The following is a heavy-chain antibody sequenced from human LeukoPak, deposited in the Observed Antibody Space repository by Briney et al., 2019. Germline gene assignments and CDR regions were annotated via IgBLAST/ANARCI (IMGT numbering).Heavy chain of an antibody. V-gene: IGHV4-59*03. CDR3: ATYSGTYAIGH. J-gene: IGHJ4*02. Sequence: SETLSLTCTVSGGSKSSYDWSWIRQPPGKGLEWIGYIYPSGTTYYNPSLRSRVTMSVDTSKNQFFLKLNSVTAADTAVYYCATYSGTYAIGHWGRGILVTVSS. CDR2: IYPSGTT. CDR1: GGSKSSYD. D-gene: IGHD1-26*01.